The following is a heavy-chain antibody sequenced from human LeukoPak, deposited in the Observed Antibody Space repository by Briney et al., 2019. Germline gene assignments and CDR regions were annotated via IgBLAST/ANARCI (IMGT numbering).Heavy chain of an antibody. CDR3: ARRGSAKAFDD. D-gene: IGHD3-10*01. V-gene: IGHV3-66*04. J-gene: IGHJ4*02. CDR1: RLTVNSNY. Sequence: GGSLRLSCAASRLTVNSNYMSWVRQAPGKGLEWVSVIYSGGSTYYADSVKGRFTISRDNPKNTLYLQMNSLRAEDTAVYYCARRGSAKAFDDWGQGTLVTVSS. CDR2: IYSGGST.